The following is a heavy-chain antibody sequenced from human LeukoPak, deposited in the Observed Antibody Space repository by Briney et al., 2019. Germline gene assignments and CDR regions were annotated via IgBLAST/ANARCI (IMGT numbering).Heavy chain of an antibody. Sequence: PGRSLRLSCAASGFTFDDYAMHWVRQAPGKGLEWVSGISWNSGSIGYADSVKGRFTISRDNAKNSLYLQMNSLRAEDMALYYCAKEFCSSTSCHGLDAFDIWGQGTMVTVSS. V-gene: IGHV3-9*03. D-gene: IGHD2-2*01. CDR1: GFTFDDYA. CDR3: AKEFCSSTSCHGLDAFDI. CDR2: ISWNSGSI. J-gene: IGHJ3*02.